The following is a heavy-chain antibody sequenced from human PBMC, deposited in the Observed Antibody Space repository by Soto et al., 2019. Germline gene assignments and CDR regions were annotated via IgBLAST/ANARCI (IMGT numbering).Heavy chain of an antibody. V-gene: IGHV1-2*04. CDR1: GYTFTGNY. Sequence: QVQLVQSGAEVKKPGASVKVSCKASGYTFTGNYMHWVRQAPGQGFEWMGWINVNSGGTKYAQKFHGWVTMTRDTSISTACMELSWLRFDETAVYYCARGDKFSLYAQLDYWGQGTLVTVSS. CDR2: INVNSGGT. D-gene: IGHD3-16*02. J-gene: IGHJ4*02. CDR3: ARGDKFSLYAQLDY.